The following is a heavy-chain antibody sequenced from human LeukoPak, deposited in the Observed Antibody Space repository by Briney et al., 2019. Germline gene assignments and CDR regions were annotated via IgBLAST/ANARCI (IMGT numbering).Heavy chain of an antibody. V-gene: IGHV3-23*01. CDR3: AKDRDSSSWPWDAFDI. D-gene: IGHD6-13*01. Sequence: GGSLRLSCAASGFTFSDYAMSWVRQAPGKGLEWVSGVTASAGSTKYADSVKGRFTISRDNFKNTLFLQMTGLGAEDTAVYYCAKDRDSSSWPWDAFDIWGQGTMVTVSS. CDR2: VTASAGST. CDR1: GFTFSDYA. J-gene: IGHJ3*02.